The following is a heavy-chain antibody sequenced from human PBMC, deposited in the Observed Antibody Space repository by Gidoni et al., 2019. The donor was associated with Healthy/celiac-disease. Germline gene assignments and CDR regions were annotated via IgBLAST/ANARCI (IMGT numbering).Heavy chain of an antibody. CDR2: IYYSGST. CDR1: GGAISSSSYY. Sequence: QLQLQESGPGLVKPSETLSLTCTVSGGAISSSSYYWGWIRQPPGKGLEWIGSIYYSGSTYYNPSLKSRVTISVDTSKNQFSLKLSSVTAADTAVYYCARQWLPLYDSSGYGAFDIWGQGTMVTVSS. CDR3: ARQWLPLYDSSGYGAFDI. V-gene: IGHV4-39*01. D-gene: IGHD3-22*01. J-gene: IGHJ3*02.